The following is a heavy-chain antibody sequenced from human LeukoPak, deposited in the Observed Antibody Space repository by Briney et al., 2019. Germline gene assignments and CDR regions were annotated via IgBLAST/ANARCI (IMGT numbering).Heavy chain of an antibody. J-gene: IGHJ4*02. D-gene: IGHD3-9*01. CDR2: INHSGST. CDR1: GGSFSGYY. CDR3: ARDGATGYYAFDY. V-gene: IGHV4-34*01. Sequence: PSETLSLTCAVYGGSFSGYYWSWIRQPPGKGLEWIGEINHSGSTNYNPSLKSRVTISVDTSKNQFSLKLSSVTAADTAVYYCARDGATGYYAFDYWGQGTLVTVSS.